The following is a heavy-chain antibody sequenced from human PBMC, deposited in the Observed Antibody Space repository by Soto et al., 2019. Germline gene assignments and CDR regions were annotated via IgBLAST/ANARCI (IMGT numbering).Heavy chain of an antibody. CDR2: IYRTGSA. CDR1: GDSISSGGYS. V-gene: IGHV4-30-2*01. J-gene: IGHJ4*02. CDR3: ARAHYGPSGYYFDS. D-gene: IGHD3-22*01. Sequence: QVHLQESGSGLVKPSQNLSLTCTVSGDSISSGGYSWSWIRQPPRKALAWIGYIYRTGSASYSPAIKSRVTISVDRSRNQFSLSLSSVTAADTAIYYCARAHYGPSGYYFDSWGQGTLFTVSS.